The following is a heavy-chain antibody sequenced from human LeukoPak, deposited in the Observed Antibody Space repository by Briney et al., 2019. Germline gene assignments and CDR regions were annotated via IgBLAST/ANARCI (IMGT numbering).Heavy chain of an antibody. J-gene: IGHJ6*03. D-gene: IGHD2-15*01. CDR2: IYYSGGT. CDR3: ARDVDFYYYYMDV. V-gene: IGHV4-59*01. CDR1: GGSISSYY. Sequence: SETLSLTCTVSGGSISSYYRSWIRQPPGKGLEWIGYIYYSGGTNYNPSLKSRVTISVDTSKNQFSLKLSSVTAADTAVYYCARDVDFYYYYMDVWGKGTTVTVSS.